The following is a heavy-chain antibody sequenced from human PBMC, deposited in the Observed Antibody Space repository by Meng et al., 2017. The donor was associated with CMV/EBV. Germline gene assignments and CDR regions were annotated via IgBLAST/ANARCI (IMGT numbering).Heavy chain of an antibody. Sequence: GESLKISCAASGFTFSSYAMHWVRQAPGKGLEWVAVISYDESNKYYADSVKGRSTISRDNSKNTLYLQMNSLRAEDTAVYYCAKDLRGGFFGGGYGMDVWGQGTTVTVSS. CDR2: ISYDESNK. J-gene: IGHJ6*02. CDR3: AKDLRGGFFGGGYGMDV. CDR1: GFTFSSYA. V-gene: IGHV3-30*04. D-gene: IGHD3-3*01.